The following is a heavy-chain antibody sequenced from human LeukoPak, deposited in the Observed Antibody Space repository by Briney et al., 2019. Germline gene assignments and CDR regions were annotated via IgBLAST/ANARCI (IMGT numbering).Heavy chain of an antibody. J-gene: IGHJ3*02. CDR3: ARMKEMATMRDAFDI. V-gene: IGHV1-2*02. D-gene: IGHD5-24*01. CDR2: INPNSGGT. CDR1: GYTFTGYY. Sequence: ASVKVSCKASGYTFTGYYMHWVRQAPGQGLEWMGWINPNSGGTNYAQKFQGRVTMTRNTSISTAYMELSSLRSEDTAVYYCARMKEMATMRDAFDIWGQGTMVTVSS.